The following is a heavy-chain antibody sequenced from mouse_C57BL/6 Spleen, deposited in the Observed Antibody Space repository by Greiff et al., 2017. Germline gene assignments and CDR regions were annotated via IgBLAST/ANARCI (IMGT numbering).Heavy chain of an antibody. V-gene: IGHV1-69*01. D-gene: IGHD1-1*01. Sequence: QVHVKQPGAELVMPGASVKLSCKASGYTFTSYWMHWVKQRPGQGLEWIGEIDPSDSYTNYNQKFKGKSTLTVDKSSSTAYMQLSSLTSEDSAVYYCARKGNYEGSFDYWGQGTTLTVSS. J-gene: IGHJ2*01. CDR1: GYTFTSYW. CDR3: ARKGNYEGSFDY. CDR2: IDPSDSYT.